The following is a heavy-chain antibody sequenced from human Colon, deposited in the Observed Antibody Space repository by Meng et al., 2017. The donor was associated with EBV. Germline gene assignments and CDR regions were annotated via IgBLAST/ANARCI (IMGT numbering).Heavy chain of an antibody. CDR1: GGSISSNGYY. CDR2: IYHSGST. V-gene: IGHV4-39*01. Sequence: QPLQTWAPALVQPQAPLSLPSTVSGGSISSNGYYRDWVRQPPGKGLEWIGAIYHSGSTSYNPSLKSRVTMFVDTSKNQFSLMLPSVTATDTAVYYCARRRGGSGRDCWGQGTLVTVSS. CDR3: ARRRGGSGRDC. D-gene: IGHD3-10*01. J-gene: IGHJ4*02.